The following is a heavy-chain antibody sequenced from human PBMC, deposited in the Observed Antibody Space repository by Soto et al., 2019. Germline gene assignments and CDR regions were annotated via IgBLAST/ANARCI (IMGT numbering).Heavy chain of an antibody. CDR2: IYHSGST. CDR1: GGAISISNW. V-gene: IGHV4-4*02. D-gene: IGHD2-8*01. Sequence: SETLSLTCAVSGGAISISNWWICVRQPPGKGLEWIGEIYHSGSTNYNPPLKSRVTISVDKSKNQFSLKLSSVTAADKAVYYCARDSGEMVLGGLDVWGQGKTVTVSS. J-gene: IGHJ6*02. CDR3: ARDSGEMVLGGLDV.